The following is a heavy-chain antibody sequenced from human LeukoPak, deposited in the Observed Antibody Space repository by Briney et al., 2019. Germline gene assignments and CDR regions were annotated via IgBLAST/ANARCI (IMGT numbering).Heavy chain of an antibody. CDR1: GYSISSGYY. J-gene: IGHJ4*02. Sequence: SETLSLTCSVSGYSISSGYYWGWIRQPPGKGLEWIGSIYHSGSTYYNPSLKSRVTISVDTSKNQFSLKLSSVTAADTAVYYCARDAVEWLRRAYYFDYWGQGTLVTVSS. CDR3: ARDAVEWLRRAYYFDY. CDR2: IYHSGST. V-gene: IGHV4-38-2*02. D-gene: IGHD5-12*01.